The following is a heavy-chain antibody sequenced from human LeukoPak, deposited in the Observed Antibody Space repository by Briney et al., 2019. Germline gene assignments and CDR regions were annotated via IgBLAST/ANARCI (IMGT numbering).Heavy chain of an antibody. V-gene: IGHV3-74*01. CDR3: ARDRGPRGYDSSAYY. J-gene: IGHJ4*02. CDR2: INSDGSST. CDR1: GFTFRSYW. Sequence: PGGSLRLSCAASGFTFRSYWMHWVCQSPGKGLVWVSRINSDGSSTAYADSVKGRFTISRDNAKNTLYLQMNSLRAEDTAVYYCARDRGPRGYDSSAYYWGQGILVTVSS. D-gene: IGHD3-22*01.